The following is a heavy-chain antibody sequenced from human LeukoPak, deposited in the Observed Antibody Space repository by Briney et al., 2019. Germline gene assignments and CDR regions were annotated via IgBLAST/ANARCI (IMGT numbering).Heavy chain of an antibody. V-gene: IGHV1-2*02. CDR2: INPNSGGT. D-gene: IGHD3-22*01. Sequence: GASVKVSCKASGYTFTGYYMHWVRQAPGQGLEWMGWINPNSGGTNYAQKFQGRVTMTRDTSISTAYMELSRLRSDDTAVYYCARDSVVGVIGGWLDAFDIWGQGTMVTVSS. CDR1: GYTFTGYY. J-gene: IGHJ3*02. CDR3: ARDSVVGVIGGWLDAFDI.